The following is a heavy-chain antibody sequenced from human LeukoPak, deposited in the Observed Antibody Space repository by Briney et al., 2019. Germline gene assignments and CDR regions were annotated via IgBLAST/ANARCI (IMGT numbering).Heavy chain of an antibody. Sequence: SETLSLTCAVYGGSFSGYYWSWIRQPPGKGLEWIGEINHSENSNYNPSLKSRVTISVDTSKNQFPLKLSSVTAADTAVYYCARGRSIAAAGLFGYWGQGTLVTVSS. CDR3: ARGRSIAAAGLFGY. J-gene: IGHJ4*02. CDR1: GGSFSGYY. CDR2: INHSENS. D-gene: IGHD6-13*01. V-gene: IGHV4-34*01.